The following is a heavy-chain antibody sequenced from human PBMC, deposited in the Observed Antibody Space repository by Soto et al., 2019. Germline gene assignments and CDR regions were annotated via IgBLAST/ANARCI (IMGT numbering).Heavy chain of an antibody. CDR2: ISSSSSYI. J-gene: IGHJ5*02. V-gene: IGHV3-21*01. CDR3: GRDLPSVTNNWFDP. Sequence: EVQLVESGGGLVKPGGSLRLSCAASGFTFSSYSMNWVRQAPGKGLEWVSSISSSSSYIYYADSVKGRFTISRDNAKNSLYLQMNSLRAEDTAVYYCGRDLPSVTNNWFDPWGQGTLVTVSS. CDR1: GFTFSSYS. D-gene: IGHD4-4*01.